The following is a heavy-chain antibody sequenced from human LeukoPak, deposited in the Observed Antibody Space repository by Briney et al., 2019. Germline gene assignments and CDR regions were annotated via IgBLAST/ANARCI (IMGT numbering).Heavy chain of an antibody. D-gene: IGHD3-10*01. CDR3: ATSGEVRGVIMTPGY. Sequence: SETLSLTCAVYGGSFSGYYWSWIRQPPGKGLEWIGEINHSGSTNYNPSLKSRVTISVDTSKNQFSLKLSSVTAADTAVYYCATSGEVRGVIMTPGYWGQGTLVTVSS. V-gene: IGHV4-34*01. J-gene: IGHJ4*02. CDR1: GGSFSGYY. CDR2: INHSGST.